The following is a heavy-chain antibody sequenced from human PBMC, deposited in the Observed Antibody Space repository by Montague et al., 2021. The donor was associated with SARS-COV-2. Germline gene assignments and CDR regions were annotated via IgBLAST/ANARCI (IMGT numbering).Heavy chain of an antibody. Sequence: SLRLSCAASGFTVTYNYMSWVRQAPGKGLEWVSVIYSGGETCYADSVKGRFTISRDDSKNTLFLQMNSLRAEDTAVYFCARDYCSSGICYEGYGMDVWGQGATVTVSS. V-gene: IGHV3-53*01. CDR1: GFTVTYNY. CDR3: ARDYCSSGICYEGYGMDV. J-gene: IGHJ6*02. CDR2: IYSGGET. D-gene: IGHD2-15*01.